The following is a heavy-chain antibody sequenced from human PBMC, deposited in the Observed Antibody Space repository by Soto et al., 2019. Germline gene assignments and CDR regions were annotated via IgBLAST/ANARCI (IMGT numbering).Heavy chain of an antibody. Sequence: PGGSLRLSCAPSGFTFNTAWMTWVRQSPEKELEWVSRVKSKNDGGATEYAAPVKGRFLISRDDSQNMLYLQMTSLKTEDTAVYYCATDLRIFSPQVDYWGQGTLVTVSS. CDR3: ATDLRIFSPQVDY. D-gene: IGHD1-20*01. CDR1: GFTFNTAW. J-gene: IGHJ4*02. V-gene: IGHV3-15*07. CDR2: VKSKNDGGAT.